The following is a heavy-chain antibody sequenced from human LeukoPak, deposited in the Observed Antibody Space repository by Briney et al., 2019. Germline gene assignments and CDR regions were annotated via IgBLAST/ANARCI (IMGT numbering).Heavy chain of an antibody. J-gene: IGHJ4*02. CDR2: ISSSSSYI. CDR3: ASGGQYYYDSSGYYYHY. V-gene: IGHV3-21*01. Sequence: GGSLRLSCAASGFTFSSYSMNWVRQAPGKGLEWVSSISSSSSYIYYADSVKGRFTISRDNAKSSLYLQMNSLRAEDTAVYYCASGGQYYYDSSGYYYHYWGQGTLVTVSS. D-gene: IGHD3-22*01. CDR1: GFTFSSYS.